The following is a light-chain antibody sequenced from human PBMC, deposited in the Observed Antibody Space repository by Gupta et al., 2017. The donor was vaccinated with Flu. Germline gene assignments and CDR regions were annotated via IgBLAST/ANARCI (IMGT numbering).Light chain of an antibody. CDR2: WAS. CDR1: QSVLYSSNNKNY. Sequence: ATINCKSSQSVLYSSNNKNYLAWYQQKPGQPPKLLIYWASTRESGVPDRFSGSGSGTDFTLTISSLHAEDVAVYYCQQYYSTPYTFGQGTK. CDR3: QQYYSTPYT. J-gene: IGKJ2*01. V-gene: IGKV4-1*01.